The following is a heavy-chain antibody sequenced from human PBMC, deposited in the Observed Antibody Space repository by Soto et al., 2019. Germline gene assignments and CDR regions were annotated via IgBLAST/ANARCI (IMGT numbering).Heavy chain of an antibody. D-gene: IGHD2-15*01. V-gene: IGHV4-34*01. J-gene: IGHJ4*02. CDR2: INHSGST. CDR1: GGSFSGYY. CDR3: ARGRVVAATRVFDY. Sequence: SETLSLTCAVYGGSFSGYYWSWIRQPPGKGLEWIGEINHSGSTNYNPSLKSRVTISVDTSKNQFSLKLSSVTAADTAVYYCARGRVVAATRVFDYWGQGTLVTVSS.